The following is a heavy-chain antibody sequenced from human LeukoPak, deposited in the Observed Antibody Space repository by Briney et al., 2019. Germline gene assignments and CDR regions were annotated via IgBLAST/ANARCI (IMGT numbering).Heavy chain of an antibody. Sequence: SETLSLTCSASGGSISSYYWSWIRQPPGKGLEWIGYIYYSGSINYNPCLKSRVTISVDTSKNQLSLKLSSVTAADTAVYHCAREIDYYGSGMGYWGKGTLVTVSS. CDR2: IYYSGSI. V-gene: IGHV4-59*12. CDR3: AREIDYYGSGMGY. J-gene: IGHJ4*02. CDR1: GGSISSYY. D-gene: IGHD3-10*01.